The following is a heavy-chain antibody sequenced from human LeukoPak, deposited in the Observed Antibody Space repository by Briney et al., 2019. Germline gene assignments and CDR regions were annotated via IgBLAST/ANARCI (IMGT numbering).Heavy chain of an antibody. Sequence: ASVKVSCKASGYTFTGYYMHWVRQAPGQGLEGMGWINPNSGGTNYAQKFQGRVTMTRDTSISTAYMELSRLRSDDTAVYYCASTEYSSSSIHYYGMDVWGQGTTVTVSS. CDR3: ASTEYSSSSIHYYGMDV. J-gene: IGHJ6*02. CDR1: GYTFTGYY. V-gene: IGHV1-2*02. CDR2: INPNSGGT. D-gene: IGHD6-6*01.